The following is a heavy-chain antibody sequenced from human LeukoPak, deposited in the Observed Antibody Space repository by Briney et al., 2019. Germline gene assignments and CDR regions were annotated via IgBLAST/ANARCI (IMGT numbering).Heavy chain of an antibody. CDR2: ISSSSSTI. J-gene: IGHJ3*02. CDR1: GFTFSSYS. D-gene: IGHD1-26*01. Sequence: HPGGSLRLSCAASGFTFSSYSMNWVRQAPGKGLEWVSYISSSSSTIYYADSVKGRFTISRDNAKNSLYLQMNSLRAEDTAAYYCARDTEWELLRPDAFDIWGQGTMVTVSS. CDR3: ARDTEWELLRPDAFDI. V-gene: IGHV3-48*01.